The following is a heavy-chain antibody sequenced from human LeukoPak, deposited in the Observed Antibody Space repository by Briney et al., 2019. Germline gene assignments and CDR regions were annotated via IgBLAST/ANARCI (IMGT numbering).Heavy chain of an antibody. V-gene: IGHV4-59*11. Sequence: SETLSLTCTVSGGSISSHYWSWIRQPPGKGLEWIGYIYYSGSTNYNPSLKSRVTISVDTSKNQFSLKLSPVTAADTAVYYCAREDYYYYYMDVWGKGTTVTVSS. CDR3: AREDYYYYYMDV. CDR2: IYYSGST. J-gene: IGHJ6*03. CDR1: GGSISSHY.